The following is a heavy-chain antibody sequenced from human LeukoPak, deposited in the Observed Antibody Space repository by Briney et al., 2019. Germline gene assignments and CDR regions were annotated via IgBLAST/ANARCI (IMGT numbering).Heavy chain of an antibody. V-gene: IGHV3-7*01. CDR1: GFTFSSYW. CDR3: ARDGHDYRDAFDI. J-gene: IGHJ3*02. Sequence: PGGSLRLSCAASGFTFSSYWMSWVRQAPGKGLEWVANIKQDGSEKYYVDSVKGRFTISRDNAKNSLYLQMNSLRAEDTAVYYCARDGHDYRDAFDIWGQGTVVTVSS. CDR2: IKQDGSEK. D-gene: IGHD4-11*01.